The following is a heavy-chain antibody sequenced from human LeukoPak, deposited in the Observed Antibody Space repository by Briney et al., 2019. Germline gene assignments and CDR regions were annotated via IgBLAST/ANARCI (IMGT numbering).Heavy chain of an antibody. Sequence: GSAVKVSCKASGYSFTSYDINWVRQDTGPGLEWMGWMNPNSGNTGYAQKFLGRVTITRDTSINTAYMELSSLRSEDTAVYFCARDSEGGSGWFDPWGQGTLVTVSS. CDR1: GYSFTSYD. D-gene: IGHD3-16*01. CDR3: ARDSEGGSGWFDP. CDR2: MNPNSGNT. J-gene: IGHJ5*02. V-gene: IGHV1-8*03.